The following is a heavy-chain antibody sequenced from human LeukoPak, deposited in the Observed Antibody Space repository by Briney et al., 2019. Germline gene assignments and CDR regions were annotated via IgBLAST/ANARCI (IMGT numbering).Heavy chain of an antibody. CDR2: ISSSGSTI. CDR1: GFTFSDYY. CDR3: AREGYSGSYHDAFDI. J-gene: IGHJ3*02. D-gene: IGHD1-26*01. Sequence: GGSLRLSCAASGFTFSDYYMSWIRQAPGKGLEWVSYISSSGSTIYYADSVKGRFTISRDNAKNSLYLQMNSPRAEDTAVYYCAREGYSGSYHDAFDIWGQGTMVTVSS. V-gene: IGHV3-11*04.